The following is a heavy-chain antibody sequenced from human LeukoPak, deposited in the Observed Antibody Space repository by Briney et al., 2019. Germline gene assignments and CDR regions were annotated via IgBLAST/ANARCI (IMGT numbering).Heavy chain of an antibody. D-gene: IGHD3-10*01. V-gene: IGHV4-39*01. Sequence: PSETLSLTCTVSGGSISSSNYYWGWIRQPPGKGLEWIGSIYYSGSTHYNSSLKSRVTISVDTSKNQFFLKLSSVTAADTAVYYCGRPGTGAFDIWGQGTMVTV. CDR3: GRPGTGAFDI. CDR2: IYYSGST. J-gene: IGHJ3*02. CDR1: GGSISSSNYY.